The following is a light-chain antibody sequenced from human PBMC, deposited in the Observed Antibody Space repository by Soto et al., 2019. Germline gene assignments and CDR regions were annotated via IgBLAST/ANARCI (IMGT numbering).Light chain of an antibody. CDR3: QQANSFPLT. Sequence: DIQVTQSPSSVSASVGDRVTITCRASQDINNWLAWYQQKPGKAPKLLIYTTSNLQSGVPSRFSVSGSGTDFTLTTNSLQPEDFATYYCQQANSFPLTFGGGTKVEIK. J-gene: IGKJ4*01. V-gene: IGKV1D-12*01. CDR2: TTS. CDR1: QDINNW.